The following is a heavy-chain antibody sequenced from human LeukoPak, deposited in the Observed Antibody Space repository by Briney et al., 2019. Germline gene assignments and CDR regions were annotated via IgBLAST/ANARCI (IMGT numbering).Heavy chain of an antibody. CDR3: ATDRELAFDY. CDR2: IRYDGSNK. CDR1: GFTFSSYA. D-gene: IGHD1-1*01. V-gene: IGHV3-30*02. Sequence: PGGSLRLSCAASGFTFSSYAMHWVRQAPGKGLEWVAFIRYDGSNKYYADSVKGRFTISRDNSKNTLYLQMNSLRAEDTAVYYCATDRELAFDYWGQGTLVTVSS. J-gene: IGHJ4*02.